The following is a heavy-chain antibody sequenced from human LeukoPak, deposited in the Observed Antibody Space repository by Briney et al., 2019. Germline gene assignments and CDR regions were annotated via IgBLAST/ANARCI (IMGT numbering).Heavy chain of an antibody. CDR2: IIPIFGTA. J-gene: IGHJ5*02. D-gene: IGHD2-2*01. V-gene: IGHV1-69*05. Sequence: SVKVSCKASGGIFSSFAIMWVRQADGQGLEWMGGIIPIFGTANYAQKFQGRVTITTDESTSTAYMELSSLRSEDTAVYYCAKGDCSTSCYRFDPWGQGTLVTVSS. CDR1: GGIFSSFA. CDR3: AKGDCSTSCYRFDP.